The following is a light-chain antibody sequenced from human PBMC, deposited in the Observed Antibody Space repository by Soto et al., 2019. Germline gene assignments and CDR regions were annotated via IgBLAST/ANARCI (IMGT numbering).Light chain of an antibody. V-gene: IGKV3-11*01. CDR2: DAS. J-gene: IGKJ5*01. Sequence: EIVLTHSPATLSLSPGERATLSCRASQYVSTYLAWYQQKPGQAPRLLIYDASNRATGIPARFSGSGSGTDFTLTISSLEPEDFAFYYCQQRSNWPSITFGQGTRLEIK. CDR3: QQRSNWPSIT. CDR1: QYVSTY.